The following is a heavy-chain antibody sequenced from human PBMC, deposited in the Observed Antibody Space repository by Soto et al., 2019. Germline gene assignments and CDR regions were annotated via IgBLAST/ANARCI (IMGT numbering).Heavy chain of an antibody. J-gene: IGHJ5*02. D-gene: IGHD2-2*01. V-gene: IGHV5-51*01. Sequence: PGESLKISCKASGYSFTTYWIGWVRQVPGKGLEWMGIIYPGDSDTRYSPSFQGQVTISADKSISTAYLQWSSLKASDTAMYYCARSSSAMSWFDPWGQGTLVTVSS. CDR3: ARSSSAMSWFDP. CDR1: GYSFTTYW. CDR2: IYPGDSDT.